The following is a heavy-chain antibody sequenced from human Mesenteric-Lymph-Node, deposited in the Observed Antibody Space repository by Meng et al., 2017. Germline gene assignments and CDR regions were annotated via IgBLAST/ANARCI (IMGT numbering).Heavy chain of an antibody. J-gene: IGHJ4*02. Sequence: GESLKISCAASGFTFSSYAMHWVRQAPGKGLEWVAVISYDGSNKYYADSVKGRFTISRDNSKNTLYLQMNSLRAEDTAVYYCARDDIVVVPAADGGFDYWGQGTLVTVSS. CDR3: ARDDIVVVPAADGGFDY. CDR2: ISYDGSNK. CDR1: GFTFSSYA. D-gene: IGHD2-2*01. V-gene: IGHV3-30*04.